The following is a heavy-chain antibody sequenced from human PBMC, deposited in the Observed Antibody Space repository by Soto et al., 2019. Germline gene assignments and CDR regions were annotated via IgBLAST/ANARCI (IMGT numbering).Heavy chain of an antibody. D-gene: IGHD2-15*01. CDR3: ERDQGEVATIF. CDR1: GGSISSGAYY. Sequence: SETLSLTCTVSGGSISSGAYYWSWIRQHPGKGLEWIGYIYYSGSTYYNPSLKSRVTISLDTSKNQFSLKLSSVTAADTAVYYCERDQGEVATIFWGQGTLVTVSS. J-gene: IGHJ4*02. V-gene: IGHV4-31*03. CDR2: IYYSGST.